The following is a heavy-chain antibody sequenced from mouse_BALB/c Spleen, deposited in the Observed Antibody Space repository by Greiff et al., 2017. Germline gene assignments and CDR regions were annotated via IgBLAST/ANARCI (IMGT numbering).Heavy chain of an antibody. CDR1: GYTFTSYV. CDR3: ARRTSIYYDYDGYAMDY. V-gene: IGHV1-14*01. Sequence: VQLQQSGPELVKPGASVKMSCKASGYTFTSYVMHWVKQKPGQGLEWIGYINPYNDGTKYNEKFKGKATLTSDKSSSTAYMELSSLTSEDSAVYYCARRTSIYYDYDGYAMDYWGQGTSVTVSS. J-gene: IGHJ4*01. CDR2: INPYNDGT. D-gene: IGHD2-4*01.